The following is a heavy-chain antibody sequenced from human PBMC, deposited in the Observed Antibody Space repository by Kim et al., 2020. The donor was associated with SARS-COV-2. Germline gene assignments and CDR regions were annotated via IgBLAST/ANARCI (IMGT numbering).Heavy chain of an antibody. J-gene: IGHJ6*02. D-gene: IGHD3-10*01. Sequence: GGSLRLSCAASGFTFSNYSMTWVRQAPGKGLEWVSSISSDPHYIYYAGSVKGRFTISRDNAKNSLYLQMNSLRAEDTALYYCARLLLVSPDDFGSGTCSQPHYYSGMDVWGPGTTVTVSS. CDR2: ISSDPHYI. V-gene: IGHV3-21*01. CDR1: GFTFSNYS. CDR3: ARLLLVSPDDFGSGTCSQPHYYSGMDV.